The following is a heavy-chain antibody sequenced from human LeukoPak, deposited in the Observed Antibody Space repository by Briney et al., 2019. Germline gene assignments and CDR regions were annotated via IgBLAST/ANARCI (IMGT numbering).Heavy chain of an antibody. Sequence: PGGSLRLSCAISGFTFSACELTWVRQAPGKGLEWVSYISRSGSTRYYADSVKGRFTISRDNAKTSLYLKMNGLRAEDTAFYSCARVATMVRVPLDALDIWGQGTMVSVSS. CDR1: GFTFSACE. CDR3: ARVATMVRVPLDALDI. V-gene: IGHV3-48*03. J-gene: IGHJ3*02. D-gene: IGHD3-10*01. CDR2: ISRSGSTR.